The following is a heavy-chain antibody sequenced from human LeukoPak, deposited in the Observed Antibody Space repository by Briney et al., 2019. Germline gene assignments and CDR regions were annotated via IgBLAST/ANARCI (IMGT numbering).Heavy chain of an antibody. D-gene: IGHD4-17*01. J-gene: IGHJ3*02. Sequence: PSETLSLTCTVSGGSFSSHYWSWIRQPPGKGLEWIGYISYIGSTNYNPALKSRVTISVDTSKNQFSLKLSSVTAADAAVYFCAGDPTTVTKGLEIWGQGTMVAVPS. CDR1: GGSFSSHY. V-gene: IGHV4-59*11. CDR3: AGDPTTVTKGLEI. CDR2: ISYIGST.